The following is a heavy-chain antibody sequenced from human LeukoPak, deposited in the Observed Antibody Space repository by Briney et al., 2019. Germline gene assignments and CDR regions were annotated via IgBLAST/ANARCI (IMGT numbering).Heavy chain of an antibody. Sequence: MSGGSLRLSCAASGFTFSDYHMSWIRQAPGKGLEWVSYISSSGSTIYYADSVKGRFTISRDNAKNSLYLQMNSLRAEDTAVYYCARDLYYDILTGYPTERQYYFDYWGQGTLVTVSS. CDR2: ISSSGSTI. CDR3: ARDLYYDILTGYPTERQYYFDY. J-gene: IGHJ4*02. D-gene: IGHD3-9*01. CDR1: GFTFSDYH. V-gene: IGHV3-11*01.